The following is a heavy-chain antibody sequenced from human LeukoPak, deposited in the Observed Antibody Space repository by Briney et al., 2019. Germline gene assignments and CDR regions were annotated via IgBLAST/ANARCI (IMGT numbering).Heavy chain of an antibody. CDR2: ISYDGSNK. D-gene: IGHD4-17*01. J-gene: IGHJ2*01. CDR3: AREFTVTTGDWYFDL. V-gene: IGHV3-30-3*01. CDR1: GFTFSNYT. Sequence: GGSLRLSCTASGFTFSNYTMHWVRQAPGKGLEWVAVISYDGSNKYYADSVKGRFTISRDNSKNTLYLQMNSLRAEDTAVYYCAREFTVTTGDWYFDLWGRGTLVTVSS.